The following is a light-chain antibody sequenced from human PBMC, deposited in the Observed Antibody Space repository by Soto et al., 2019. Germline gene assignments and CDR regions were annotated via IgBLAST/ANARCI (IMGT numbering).Light chain of an antibody. J-gene: IGKJ2*01. V-gene: IGKV1-5*01. CDR2: DVF. Sequence: DIQMTQSPSSLSASVGDRVTITCRASQSITYWLAWYQQKPGRAPKILIYDVFNLQSGVPSRFSGSGSGTEFTLTISSLQPDDYATYYCQQFHSFSFTFGQGTKLEIK. CDR3: QQFHSFSFT. CDR1: QSITYW.